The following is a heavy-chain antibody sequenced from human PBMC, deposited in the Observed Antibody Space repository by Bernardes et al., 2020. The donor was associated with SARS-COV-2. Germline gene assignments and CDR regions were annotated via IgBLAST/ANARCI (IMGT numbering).Heavy chain of an antibody. CDR3: ARDHPFGAAASMSDY. CDR1: GFTFNNFW. CDR2: INVDGTRT. Sequence: GGSLRLSCAASGFTFNNFWIHWVRQAPGKGLEWVSRINVDGTRTDFADSVKGRFTISRDNSKNTLYLQMNSLRAEDTAVYYCARDHPFGAAASMSDYWGQGTLVTVSS. D-gene: IGHD6-13*01. J-gene: IGHJ4*02. V-gene: IGHV3-74*01.